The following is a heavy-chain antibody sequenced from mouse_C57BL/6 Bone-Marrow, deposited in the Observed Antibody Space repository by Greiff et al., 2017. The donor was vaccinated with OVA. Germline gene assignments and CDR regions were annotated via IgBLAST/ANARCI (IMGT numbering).Heavy chain of an antibody. D-gene: IGHD2-1*01. CDR1: GFTFSDYG. CDR2: ISSGSSTI. V-gene: IGHV5-17*01. Sequence: DVKLVESGGGLVKPRGSLKLSCAASGFTFSDYGMHWVRQAPEKGLEWVAYISSGSSTIYYADTVKGRFTISRDNAKNTLFLQMTSLRSEDTAMYYCARPGYGNPFAYWGQGTLVTVSA. CDR3: ARPGYGNPFAY. J-gene: IGHJ3*01.